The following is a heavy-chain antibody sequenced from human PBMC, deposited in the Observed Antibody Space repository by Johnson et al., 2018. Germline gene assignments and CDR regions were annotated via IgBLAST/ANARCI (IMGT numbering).Heavy chain of an antibody. CDR1: GFTFSSYG. Sequence: QVQLVQAGGGVVQPGRSLRLSCAASGFTFSSYGMHWVRQAPGTGLEWVAIISYDGSNEYYEDSVKGRFTVSRDNSKNTLHLQMNSLRADDTALYYCASDHSALTSSYFQQWGQGTLVSVSS. CDR2: ISYDGSNE. CDR3: ASDHSALTSSYFQQ. V-gene: IGHV3-30*03. D-gene: IGHD3-9*01. J-gene: IGHJ1*01.